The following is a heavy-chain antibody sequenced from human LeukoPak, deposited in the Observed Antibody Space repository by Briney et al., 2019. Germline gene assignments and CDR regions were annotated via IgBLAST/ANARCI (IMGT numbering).Heavy chain of an antibody. CDR1: GGSISSGDYY. Sequence: SETLSLTCTVSGGSISSGDYYWSWIRQPPGKGLEWIGYIYYSGSTYYNPSLKSRVTISVDTSKNQFSLKLNSVTAADTAVYYCARASVDDRDFDYWGQGTLVTVSS. J-gene: IGHJ4*02. D-gene: IGHD5-12*01. CDR2: IYYSGST. CDR3: ARASVDDRDFDY. V-gene: IGHV4-30-4*01.